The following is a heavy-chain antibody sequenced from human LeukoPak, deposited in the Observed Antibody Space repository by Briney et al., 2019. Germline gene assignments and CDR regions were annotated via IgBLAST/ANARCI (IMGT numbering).Heavy chain of an antibody. CDR3: ARERRPPLFDYYYYGMDV. Sequence: PSETLSLTCAVYGGSFSGYYWSWIRQPPGKGLEWIGEINHSGSTNYNPSLKSRVTISVDTSKNQFSLKLSSVTAADTAVYYCARERRPPLFDYYYYGMDVWGRGTTVTVSS. CDR1: GGSFSGYY. J-gene: IGHJ6*02. CDR2: INHSGST. V-gene: IGHV4-34*01.